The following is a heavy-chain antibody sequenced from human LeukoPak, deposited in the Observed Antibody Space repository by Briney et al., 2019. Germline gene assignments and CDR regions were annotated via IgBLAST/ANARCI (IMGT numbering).Heavy chain of an antibody. V-gene: IGHV6-1*01. Sequence: SQTLSLTCAISGDSVSSNSAAWNWIRQSPSRGLEWLGKTYYRSQWYTDYAVSVKSRIIINPDISENQFSLHLNSVTPEDTAVYYCARDPGGGNWFDPWGQGTLVTVSS. J-gene: IGHJ5*02. D-gene: IGHD3-10*01. CDR1: GDSVSSNSAA. CDR3: ARDPGGGNWFDP. CDR2: TYYRSQWYT.